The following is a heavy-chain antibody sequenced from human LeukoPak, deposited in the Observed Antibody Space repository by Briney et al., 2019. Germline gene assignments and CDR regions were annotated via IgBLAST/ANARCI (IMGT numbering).Heavy chain of an antibody. J-gene: IGHJ6*04. V-gene: IGHV4-34*01. Sequence: SETLSLTCAVSGWSFSGYYWSWIRQPPGKGLEWIGEINHSGSTNYNPSLKSRVTISVDTSKNQFSLKLSSVTAADTAVYYCARGVLAVWGKGTTVTVSS. CDR2: INHSGST. CDR1: GWSFSGYY. CDR3: ARGVLAV.